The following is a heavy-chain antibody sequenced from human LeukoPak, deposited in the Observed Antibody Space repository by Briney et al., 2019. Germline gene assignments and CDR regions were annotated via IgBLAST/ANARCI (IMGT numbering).Heavy chain of an antibody. CDR2: IKQDGSEK. CDR3: AIPPSITMIVVA. J-gene: IGHJ5*02. CDR1: GFTFSNAW. Sequence: PGGSLRLSCAASGFTFSNAWMSWVRQAPGKGLEWVADIKQDGSEKYYVDSVKGRFTISRDNAKNSLYLQMNSLRAEDTAVYYCAIPPSITMIVVAWGQGTLVTVSS. V-gene: IGHV3-7*01. D-gene: IGHD3-22*01.